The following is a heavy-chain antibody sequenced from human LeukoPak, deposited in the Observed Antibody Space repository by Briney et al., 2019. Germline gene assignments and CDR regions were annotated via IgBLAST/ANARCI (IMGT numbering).Heavy chain of an antibody. CDR3: AKLNGVFFFGAFDI. V-gene: IGHV4-59*08. D-gene: IGHD2-8*01. Sequence: SETLSLTCTVSGGSISSYYWSWIRQPPGKGLEWIGYIYYSGSTNYNPSLKSRVTISVDTSKNQFSLKLSSVTAADTAVYYCAKLNGVFFFGAFDIWGQGTRVTVSS. CDR1: GGSISSYY. J-gene: IGHJ3*02. CDR2: IYYSGST.